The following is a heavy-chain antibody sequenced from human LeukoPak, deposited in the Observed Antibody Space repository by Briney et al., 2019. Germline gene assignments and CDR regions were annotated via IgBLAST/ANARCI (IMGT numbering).Heavy chain of an antibody. Sequence: GGSLRLSCAASGFTFSSYAMSWVRQAPGKGLEWVSAISGSGGSTYYADSVKGRFTISRDNSKNTLYLQMNSLRAEDTAVYYCAKARRGSTVTTPVDYWAQGTLVTVSS. CDR3: AKARRGSTVTTPVDY. V-gene: IGHV3-23*01. CDR2: ISGSGGST. D-gene: IGHD4-17*01. CDR1: GFTFSSYA. J-gene: IGHJ4*02.